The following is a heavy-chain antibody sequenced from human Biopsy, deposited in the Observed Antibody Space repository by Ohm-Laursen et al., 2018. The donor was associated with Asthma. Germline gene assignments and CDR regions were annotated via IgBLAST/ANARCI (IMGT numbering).Heavy chain of an antibody. D-gene: IGHD1-26*01. CDR1: GFNFHNYG. V-gene: IGHV3-30*18. CDR2: ILFDGRKI. J-gene: IGHJ4*02. Sequence: SLRLSCAASGFNFHNYGMNWVRRAPGRGLEWVAQILFDGRKINYPDSVKGRFTISRDNSKNMVYLQMNSLRPEDTAVYYCAKDREAGRSKYFDYWGQGSLVSVSS. CDR3: AKDREAGRSKYFDY.